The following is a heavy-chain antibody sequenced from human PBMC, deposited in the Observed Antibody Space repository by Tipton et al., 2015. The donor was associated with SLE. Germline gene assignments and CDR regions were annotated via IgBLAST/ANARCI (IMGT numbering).Heavy chain of an antibody. CDR1: GGSISSYY. J-gene: IGHJ4*02. Sequence: TLSLTCTVSGGSISSYYWSWIRQPPGKGLEWIGYIYYSGSTNYNPSPKSRVTISVDTSKNQFSLKLSSVTAADTAVYYCARAGGWGTDYWGQGTLVTVSS. V-gene: IGHV4-59*12. CDR2: IYYSGST. D-gene: IGHD1-1*01. CDR3: ARAGGWGTDY.